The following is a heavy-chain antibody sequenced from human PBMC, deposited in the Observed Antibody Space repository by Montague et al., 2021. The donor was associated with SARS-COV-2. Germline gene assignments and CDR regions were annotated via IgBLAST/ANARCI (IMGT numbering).Heavy chain of an antibody. Sequence: TLSLTCKVSGASITDDKNFWNWIRQPPGQGLEWIGRIYTSGSTNYNPSLKSRVTISVDTSKNQFSLKLSSVTAADTAVYYCAREWVYYDILTGYRNWFDPWGQGTLVTVSS. D-gene: IGHD3-9*01. CDR1: GASITDDKNF. V-gene: IGHV4-61*02. CDR3: AREWVYYDILTGYRNWFDP. J-gene: IGHJ5*02. CDR2: IYTSGST.